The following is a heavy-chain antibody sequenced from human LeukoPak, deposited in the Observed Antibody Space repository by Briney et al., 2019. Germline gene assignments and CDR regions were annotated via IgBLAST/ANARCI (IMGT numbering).Heavy chain of an antibody. CDR1: GYRFNYYW. J-gene: IGHJ4*02. Sequence: GESLKISCKGSGYRFNYYWIGWVRQMPGKGLEWMGIIYPSDSDIRYSPSFQGQVNISADKSISTAYLQWSSLKASDSAMYYCARRMVRGVITSPFDYWGQGTLVTVSS. CDR2: IYPSDSDI. D-gene: IGHD3-10*01. CDR3: ARRMVRGVITSPFDY. V-gene: IGHV5-51*01.